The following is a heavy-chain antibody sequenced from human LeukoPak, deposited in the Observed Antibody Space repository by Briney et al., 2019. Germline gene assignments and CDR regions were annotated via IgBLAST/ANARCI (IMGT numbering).Heavy chain of an antibody. J-gene: IGHJ4*02. Sequence: SETLSLTCAVYGGSFSGYYWSWIRQPPGKGLEWIGEINHSGSTNYNPSLKSRITISIDTSKNQFSLKLSSVTAADTAVYYCASLYYFDSSGQPNPFDYWGQETLVTVSS. D-gene: IGHD3-22*01. CDR3: ASLYYFDSSGQPNPFDY. V-gene: IGHV4-34*01. CDR1: GGSFSGYY. CDR2: INHSGST.